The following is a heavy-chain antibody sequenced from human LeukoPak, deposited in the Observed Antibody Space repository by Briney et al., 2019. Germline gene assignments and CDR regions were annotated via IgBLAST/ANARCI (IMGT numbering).Heavy chain of an antibody. J-gene: IGHJ3*02. CDR3: AKDPSGSGLPDDAFDI. V-gene: IGHV3-23*01. CDR1: GFTFSSYA. D-gene: IGHD3-10*01. CDR2: ISCSGGST. Sequence: GGSLRLSCAASGFTFSSYAMSWVRQAPGKGLEWVSAISCSGGSTYYADSVKGRFTISRDNSKNTLYLQMNSLRAEDTAVYYCAKDPSGSGLPDDAFDIWGQGTTVTVSS.